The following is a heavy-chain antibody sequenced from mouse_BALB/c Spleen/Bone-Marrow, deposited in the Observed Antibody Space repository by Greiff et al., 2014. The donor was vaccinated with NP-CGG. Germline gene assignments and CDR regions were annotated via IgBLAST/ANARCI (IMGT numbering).Heavy chain of an antibody. CDR1: GFNIKDPY. J-gene: IGHJ3*01. CDR3: ATLTGTFDY. D-gene: IGHD4-1*01. V-gene: IGHV14-3*02. CDR2: IDPANYNT. Sequence: VQLQQSGAELVKPGASVKLSCTTSGFNIKDPYIHWVKQRPEQGLEWIGRIDPANYNTQYDPKFQGKATITAVTPSNAAYLQLNSLTSEDTAVYYCATLTGTFDYWGQGTPVTVSA.